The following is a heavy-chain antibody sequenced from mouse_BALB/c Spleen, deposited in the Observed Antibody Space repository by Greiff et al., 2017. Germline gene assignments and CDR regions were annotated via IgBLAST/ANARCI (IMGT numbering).Heavy chain of an antibody. CDR1: GYTFTSYW. J-gene: IGHJ4*01. Sequence: QVQLQQPGAELVKPGASVKLSCKASGYTFTSYWMHWVKQRPGQGLEWIGEINPSNGRTNYNEKFKSKATLTVDKSSSTAYMQLSSLTSEDSAVYYCARLSTMILYAMDDWGQGTSVTVSS. V-gene: IGHV1S81*02. CDR2: INPSNGRT. CDR3: ARLSTMILYAMDD. D-gene: IGHD2-4*01.